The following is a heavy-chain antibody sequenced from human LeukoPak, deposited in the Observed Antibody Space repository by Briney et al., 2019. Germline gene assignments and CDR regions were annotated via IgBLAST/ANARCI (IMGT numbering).Heavy chain of an antibody. V-gene: IGHV4-59*01. CDR3: TRVVNGGHFDY. D-gene: IGHD2-8*01. Sequence: SETLSLTCSVSGASINNYYWTWIRQPPGRGLEWIGYVYHTEASGYHPSLKSRVAMSLDTSKDQVSLNLRSVTAADTSVYFCTRVVNGGHFDYWGQGTLVTVSS. CDR1: GASINNYY. J-gene: IGHJ4*02. CDR2: VYHTEAS.